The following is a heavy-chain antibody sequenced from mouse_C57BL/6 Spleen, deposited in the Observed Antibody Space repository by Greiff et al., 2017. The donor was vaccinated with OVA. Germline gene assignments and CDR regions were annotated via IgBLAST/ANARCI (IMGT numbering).Heavy chain of an antibody. CDR2: ILPGSGST. V-gene: IGHV1-9*01. J-gene: IGHJ3*01. D-gene: IGHD6-1*01. CDR3: AGELLCAY. CDR1: GYTFTGYW. Sequence: SGAELMKPGASVKLSCKATGYTFTGYWIEWVKQRPGHGLEWIGEILPGSGSTNYNAKFKGKATFTADTSSNTAYMQLSSLTTEDSAIYYCAGELLCAYWGQGTLVTVSA.